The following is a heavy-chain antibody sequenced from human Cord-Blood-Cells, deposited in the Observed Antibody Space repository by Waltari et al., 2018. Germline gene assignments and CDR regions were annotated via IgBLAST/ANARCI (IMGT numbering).Heavy chain of an antibody. CDR3: ARLAEITIFGVVIDYYYGMDV. J-gene: IGHJ6*02. V-gene: IGHV4-31*03. D-gene: IGHD3-3*01. CDR1: GGSISSVGYY. CDR2: IYDTGST. Sequence: QVQLQESGPGLVKPTQTPSLTCHVSGGSISSVGYYWSWIRQHPGQGLEWIGYIYDTGSTYYNPSLKSRITISVDTSKNQFSLKLSSVTAADTAVYYCARLAEITIFGVVIDYYYGMDVWGQGTTVTVSS.